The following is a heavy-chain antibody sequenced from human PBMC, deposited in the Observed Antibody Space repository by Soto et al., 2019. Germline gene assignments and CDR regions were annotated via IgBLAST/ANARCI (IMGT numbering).Heavy chain of an antibody. D-gene: IGHD1-7*01. CDR2: ITASRGTT. CDR3: AKCLQVNWNYDAFHI. V-gene: IGHV3-23*04. CDR1: GFTFSSYS. Sequence: VQLVESGGGVVQPGRSLRLSCAASGFTFSSYSMSWVRQAPGKGLEWVSHITASRGTTYYADSVKGRFTISRDSSRNTLYLQMNSLRAEDTALYYCAKCLQVNWNYDAFHIWGQGTMVTVSS. J-gene: IGHJ3*02.